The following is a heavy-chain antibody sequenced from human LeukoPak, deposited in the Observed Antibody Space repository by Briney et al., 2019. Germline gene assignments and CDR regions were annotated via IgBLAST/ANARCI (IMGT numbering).Heavy chain of an antibody. CDR1: GGSITNDGYS. CDR2: IYHSGSA. D-gene: IGHD5-12*01. CDR3: ARGRRHSDYDHFDY. Sequence: SETLSLTCAVSGGSITNDGYSWSWIRQPPGKGLEWIGYIYHSGSAYYNPSLKSRVTISVDTFKNQFSLKLTSVTAADTAVYYCARGRRHSDYDHFDYWGQGTLVTVSS. J-gene: IGHJ4*02. V-gene: IGHV4-30-2*01.